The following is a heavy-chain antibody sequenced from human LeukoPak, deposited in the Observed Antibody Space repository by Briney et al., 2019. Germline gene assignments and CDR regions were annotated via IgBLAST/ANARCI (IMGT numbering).Heavy chain of an antibody. CDR2: ISYDGSNK. V-gene: IGHV3-30-3*01. CDR3: AKDLGAGGGRVCDI. CDR1: GFTFSSYA. J-gene: IGHJ3*02. Sequence: PGRSLRLSCAASGFTFSSYAVHWVRQAPGKGLEWVAVISYDGSNKYYADSVKGRFTISKDKSKNTLDLQMNSLRAEDTAVYYCAKDLGAGGGRVCDIWRQDTMVTVSS. D-gene: IGHD3-16*01.